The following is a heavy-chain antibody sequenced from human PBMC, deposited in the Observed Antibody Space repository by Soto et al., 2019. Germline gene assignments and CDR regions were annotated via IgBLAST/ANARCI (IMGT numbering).Heavy chain of an antibody. D-gene: IGHD3-22*01. J-gene: IGHJ4*02. Sequence: GGSLRLSCSAFGFTFSSYDMHWVRQGPGKGLEWVSAIGTAGDTNYAGSVKGRFTISRENAKNSLYLQMNSLRAGDTAIYFCARAIGPTLFDYWGQGTLVTVSS. CDR2: IGTAGDT. V-gene: IGHV3-13*04. CDR1: GFTFSSYD. CDR3: ARAIGPTLFDY.